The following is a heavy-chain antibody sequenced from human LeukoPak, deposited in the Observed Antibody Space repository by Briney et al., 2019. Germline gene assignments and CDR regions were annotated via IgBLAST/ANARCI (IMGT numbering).Heavy chain of an antibody. CDR2: IYPGDSDT. D-gene: IGHD2-2*01. CDR3: ARHGSGTSPRFYYYYMDV. Sequence: GESLKISCKVSGYSFPNYWIVWVRQMPGKGLEWMGIIYPGDSDTRYSPSFQGQVTISADKSISTAYLQWSSLKASDTAIYYCARHGSGTSPRFYYYYMDVWGKGTTVTVSS. V-gene: IGHV5-51*01. CDR1: GYSFPNYW. J-gene: IGHJ6*03.